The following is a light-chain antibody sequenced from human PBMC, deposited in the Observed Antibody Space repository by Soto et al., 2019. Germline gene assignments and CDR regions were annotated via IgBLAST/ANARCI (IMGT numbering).Light chain of an antibody. CDR3: QHYGGSPRT. CDR1: QSVTTSF. J-gene: IGKJ1*01. CDR2: GTS. Sequence: EMVLTQSPGTLSLSPGERATLSCRASQSVTTSFLAWYQQKPGQAPRLLIYGTSSRASGIPDRFSGTGSGTDFTLAITRLEPEDFAVYYCQHYGGSPRTFGQGTKVEIK. V-gene: IGKV3-20*01.